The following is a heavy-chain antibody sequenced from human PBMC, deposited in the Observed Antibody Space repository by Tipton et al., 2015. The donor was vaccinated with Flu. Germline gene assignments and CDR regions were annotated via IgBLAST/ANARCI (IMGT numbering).Heavy chain of an antibody. J-gene: IGHJ5*02. CDR3: VRGSGWLDP. Sequence: LFLTCAASGFTLTGYWMSWVRQAPGKGLECVAKIKNDGTDKYYVDSMKGRFTISRDNAKKSVYLQMNSLMAEGTAIYYCVRGSGWLDPWGQGTLVTVSS. CDR1: GFTLTGYW. V-gene: IGHV3-7*01. CDR2: IKNDGTDK.